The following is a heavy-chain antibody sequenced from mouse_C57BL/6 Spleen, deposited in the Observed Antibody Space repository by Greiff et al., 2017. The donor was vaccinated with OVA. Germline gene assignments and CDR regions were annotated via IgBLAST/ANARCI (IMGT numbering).Heavy chain of an antibody. V-gene: IGHV3-6*01. D-gene: IGHD2-4*01. CDR3: ARKGDYGFYAMDY. CDR2: ISYDGSN. Sequence: EVQLVESGPGLVKPSQSLSLTCSVPGYSITSGYYWNWIRQFPGNKLEWMGYISYDGSNNYNPSLKNRISITRDTSKNQFFLKLNSVTTEDTATYYCARKGDYGFYAMDYWGQGTSVTVSS. J-gene: IGHJ4*01. CDR1: GYSITSGYY.